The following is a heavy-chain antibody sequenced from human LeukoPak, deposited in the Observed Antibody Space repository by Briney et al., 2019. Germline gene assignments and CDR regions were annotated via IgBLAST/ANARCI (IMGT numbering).Heavy chain of an antibody. CDR1: DGSITNYD. CDR2: VHYSGTT. J-gene: IGHJ4*02. D-gene: IGHD4-17*01. V-gene: IGHV4-59*01. CDR3: ATGYGDFRVKGRYFYS. Sequence: PSETLSLTCTVSDGSITNYDWSWVRQPPGKGLEFIGHVHYSGTTNYNPSLRSRVTISIDTSKKHFFLKLKSVTAADTAVYYCATGYGDFRVKGRYFYSWGQGTLVTVSS.